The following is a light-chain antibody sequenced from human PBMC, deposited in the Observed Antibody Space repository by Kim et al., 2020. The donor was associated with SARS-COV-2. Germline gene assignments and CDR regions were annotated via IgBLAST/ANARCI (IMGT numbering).Light chain of an antibody. CDR2: SNN. Sequence: GQRFTSSCSGSSSNIGSNTVNWYQQLPGTAPKHLIYSNNQRPSGVPDRFSGSKSGTSASLAISGLQSEDEADYYCAAWDDSLNAYVFGTGTKVTVL. CDR3: AAWDDSLNAYV. CDR1: SSNIGSNT. J-gene: IGLJ1*01. V-gene: IGLV1-44*01.